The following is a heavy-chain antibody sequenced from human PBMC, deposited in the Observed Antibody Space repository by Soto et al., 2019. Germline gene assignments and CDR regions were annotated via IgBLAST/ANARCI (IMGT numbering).Heavy chain of an antibody. Sequence: GSLRLSCAASGFTFSNYGMHWVRQAPGKGLEWVAVISYGGNDKYHADSVKGRFTISRDNSKNTLYLQMNTLRGEDTAVYYCAKDGDVAAAGYYFDYWGQGTLVTVSS. CDR3: AKDGDVAAAGYYFDY. V-gene: IGHV3-30*18. CDR1: GFTFSNYG. D-gene: IGHD6-13*01. J-gene: IGHJ4*02. CDR2: ISYGGNDK.